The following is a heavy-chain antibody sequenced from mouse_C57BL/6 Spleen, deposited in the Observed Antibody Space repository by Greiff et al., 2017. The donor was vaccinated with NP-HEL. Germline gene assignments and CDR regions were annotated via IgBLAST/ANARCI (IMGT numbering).Heavy chain of an antibody. CDR1: GYTFTSYW. Sequence: QVQLQQSGAELVRPGSSVKLSCKASGYTFTSYWMHWVKQRPIQGLEWIGNIDPSDSETHYNQKFKDKATLTVDKSSSTAYMQLSSLTSEDSAVYYCARRDYYGSATDYWGQGTTLTVSS. V-gene: IGHV1-52*01. CDR2: IDPSDSET. D-gene: IGHD1-1*01. J-gene: IGHJ2*01. CDR3: ARRDYYGSATDY.